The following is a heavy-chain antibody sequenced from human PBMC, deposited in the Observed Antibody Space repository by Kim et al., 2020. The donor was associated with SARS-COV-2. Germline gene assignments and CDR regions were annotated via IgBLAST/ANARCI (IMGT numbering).Heavy chain of an antibody. V-gene: IGHV4-34*01. CDR3: ARASGDYYDSSGYPRGEDY. CDR1: GGSFSGYY. D-gene: IGHD3-22*01. J-gene: IGHJ4*02. Sequence: SETLSLTCAVYGGSFSGYYWSWIRQPPGKGLEWIGEINHSGSTNYNPSLKSRVTISVDTSKNQFSLKLSSVTAADTAVYYCARASGDYYDSSGYPRGEDYWGQGTLVTVSS. CDR2: INHSGST.